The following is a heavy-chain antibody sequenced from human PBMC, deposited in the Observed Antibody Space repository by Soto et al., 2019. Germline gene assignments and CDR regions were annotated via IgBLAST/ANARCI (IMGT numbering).Heavy chain of an antibody. J-gene: IGHJ4*02. V-gene: IGHV5-51*01. Sequence: GESLKISCKGSGYSFTKYWIGWVRQMPGKGLEWMGIIFPGDSDTKYIPSFQGQVTISADKSINTAYLQWSSLKASDTAMYYWARQLYSSGWYPADYWGQGTLVTVCS. CDR1: GYSFTKYW. CDR3: ARQLYSSGWYPADY. CDR2: IFPGDSDT. D-gene: IGHD6-13*01.